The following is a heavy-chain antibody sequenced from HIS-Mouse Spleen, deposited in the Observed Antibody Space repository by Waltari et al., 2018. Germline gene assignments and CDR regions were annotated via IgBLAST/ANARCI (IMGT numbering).Heavy chain of an antibody. CDR3: AKDKHHAFDY. V-gene: IGHV3-30*18. Sequence: QVHLVESGGGVVQPGRSLRLPCAASGFPFSSYGMPWVRQAPGKGLEWVAVISYDGSNKYYADSVKGRFTISRDNSKNTLYLQMNSLRAEDTAVYYCAKDKHHAFDYWGQGTLVTVSS. CDR2: ISYDGSNK. CDR1: GFPFSSYG. J-gene: IGHJ4*02.